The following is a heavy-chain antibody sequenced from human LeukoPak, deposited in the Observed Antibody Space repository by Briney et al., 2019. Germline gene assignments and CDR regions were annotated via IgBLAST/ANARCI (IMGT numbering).Heavy chain of an antibody. CDR1: GFTFSSYA. D-gene: IGHD6-19*01. CDR2: ISGSGGST. CDR3: AKDTVFGSAVAGPLFDY. Sequence: GGSLRLSCVVSGFTFSSYAMSWVRQAPGKGLEWVSSISGSGGSTYYADSVKGRFTISRDNSKNTLYLQMSSLRAEDTAVYYCAKDTVFGSAVAGPLFDYWGQGTLVTVSS. J-gene: IGHJ4*02. V-gene: IGHV3-23*01.